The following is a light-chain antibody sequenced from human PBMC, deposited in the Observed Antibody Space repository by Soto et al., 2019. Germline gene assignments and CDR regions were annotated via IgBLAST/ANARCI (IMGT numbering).Light chain of an antibody. CDR2: AAS. Sequence: DIQITQSPSTLSASVGDRVTITCRASQSISSWLAWYQQKPGKAPKLLIYAASNLQSGVPSRFSGSGSGTDFTLTISSLQPEDFATYSCLQVISYPWTFGQGTKVDIK. V-gene: IGKV1-5*01. CDR1: QSISSW. J-gene: IGKJ1*01. CDR3: LQVISYPWT.